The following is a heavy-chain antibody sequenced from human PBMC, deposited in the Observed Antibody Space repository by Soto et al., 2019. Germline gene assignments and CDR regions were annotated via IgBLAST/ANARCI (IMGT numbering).Heavy chain of an antibody. CDR2: IYYSGST. D-gene: IGHD1-26*01. Sequence: SETLSLTCTVSGVSISSYYWSWIRQPPGKGLEWIGYIYYSGSTNYNPSLKSRVTISVDTSKNQFSLKLSSVTAADTAVYYCARESGSYPYFDYWGQGTLVTSPQ. CDR1: GVSISSYY. J-gene: IGHJ4*02. V-gene: IGHV4-59*01. CDR3: ARESGSYPYFDY.